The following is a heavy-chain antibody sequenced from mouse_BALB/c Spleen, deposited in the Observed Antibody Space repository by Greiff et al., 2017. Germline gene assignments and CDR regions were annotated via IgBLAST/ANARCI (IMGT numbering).Heavy chain of an antibody. V-gene: IGHV1-80*01. CDR2: IYPGDGDT. D-gene: IGHD2-4*01. Sequence: QVQLQQSGAELVRPGSSVKISCKASGYAFSSYWMNWVKQRPGQGLEWIGQIYPGDGDTNYNGKFKGKATLTADKSSSTAYMQLSSLTSEDSAVYFCARHYDYDEFAYWGQGTLVTVSA. CDR3: ARHYDYDEFAY. CDR1: GYAFSSYW. J-gene: IGHJ3*01.